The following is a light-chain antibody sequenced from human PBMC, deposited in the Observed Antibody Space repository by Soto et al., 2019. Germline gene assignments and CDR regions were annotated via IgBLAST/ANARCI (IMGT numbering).Light chain of an antibody. J-gene: IGKJ3*01. CDR1: QSISYY. Sequence: DIQMTQSPSSLSASVGDRVTITCRASQSISYYINWYHQNPGKPPKLPICAASTLQARVPSRFSGSGSGTDFTLTNSSLQPQHFATYFCQQSYSTLFTFGPGTKVDI. V-gene: IGKV1-39*01. CDR3: QQSYSTLFT. CDR2: AAS.